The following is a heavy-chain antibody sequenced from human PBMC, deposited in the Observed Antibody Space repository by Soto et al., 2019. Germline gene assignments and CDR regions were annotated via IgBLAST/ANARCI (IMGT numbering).Heavy chain of an antibody. V-gene: IGHV3-30*18. CDR3: AKDGGSYSGLDY. Sequence: GGSLRLSCAASGFTFSSYGIPWVRQAPGKGLEWVAVISYDGSNKYYADSVKGRFTISRDNSKNTLYLQMNSLRAEDTAVYYCAKDGGSYSGLDYWGQGTLVTVSS. CDR1: GFTFSSYG. J-gene: IGHJ4*02. CDR2: ISYDGSNK. D-gene: IGHD1-26*01.